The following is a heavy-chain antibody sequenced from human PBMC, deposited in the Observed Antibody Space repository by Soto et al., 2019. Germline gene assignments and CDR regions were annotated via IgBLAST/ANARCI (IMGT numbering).Heavy chain of an antibody. CDR1: GGSISSYY. CDR2: INHSGST. J-gene: IGHJ4*02. D-gene: IGHD2-15*01. Sequence: SETLSLTCTVSGGSISSYYWSWIRQPPGTGLEWIGEINHSGSTNYNPSLKSRVTISVDTSKNQFSLKLSSVTAADTAGYYCARHTPASSTSNHWGQGTLVTVSS. V-gene: IGHV4-34*01. CDR3: ARHTPASSTSNH.